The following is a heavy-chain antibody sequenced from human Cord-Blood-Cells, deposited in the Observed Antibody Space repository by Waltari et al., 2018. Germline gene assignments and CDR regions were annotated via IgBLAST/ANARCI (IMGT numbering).Heavy chain of an antibody. V-gene: IGHV4-39*01. J-gene: IGHJ3*02. Sequence: QLQLQESGPGLVKPSETLSLTCTVSGGSISSSSYYWGWIRQPPGKGLEWIGSIYYSGSTYYTPSLKSRVTISVDTSKNQFSLKLSSVTAADTAVYYCAVATMVRDAFDIWGQGTMVTVSS. CDR1: GGSISSSSYY. CDR3: AVATMVRDAFDI. CDR2: IYYSGST. D-gene: IGHD5-12*01.